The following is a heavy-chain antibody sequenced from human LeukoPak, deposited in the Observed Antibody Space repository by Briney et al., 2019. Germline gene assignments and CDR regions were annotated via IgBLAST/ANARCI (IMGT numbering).Heavy chain of an antibody. CDR3: ARGPLLWFFIVDP. V-gene: IGHV1-2*02. Sequence: VASVKVSCKASGYTFTDYYMHWVRQAPGQGFEWMGWINPNDGDTNYAQKFQGRVTMTRDTSISTAHMEVSRLRSDDTAVYYCARGPLLWFFIVDPWGQGTLVTVSS. CDR2: INPNDGDT. CDR1: GYTFTDYY. D-gene: IGHD3-10*01. J-gene: IGHJ5*02.